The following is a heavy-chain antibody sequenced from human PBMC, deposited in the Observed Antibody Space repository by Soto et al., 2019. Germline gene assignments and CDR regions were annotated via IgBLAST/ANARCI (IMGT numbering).Heavy chain of an antibody. J-gene: IGHJ4*02. V-gene: IGHV3-23*01. D-gene: IGHD3-9*01. CDR3: AKGGLRYFDRPGFLLDY. CDR1: GFTFSSYA. Sequence: PGGSLRLSCAASGFTFSSYAMSWVRQAPGKGLEWVSAISGSGGSTYYADSVKGRFTISRDNSKNTLYLQMNSLRAEDTAVYYCAKGGLRYFDRPGFLLDYWGQGTLVTVSS. CDR2: ISGSGGST.